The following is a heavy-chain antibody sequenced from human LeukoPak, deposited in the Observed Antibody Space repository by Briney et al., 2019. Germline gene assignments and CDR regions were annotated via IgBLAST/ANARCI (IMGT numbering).Heavy chain of an antibody. V-gene: IGHV1-46*03. CDR3: AREIPESYYFDY. CDR2: IKLGGSTT. J-gene: IGHJ4*02. CDR1: GYAFTNYY. D-gene: IGHD1-14*01. Sequence: ASVKVSCKASGYAFTNYYIHWVRQAPGQGLEWMGIIKLGGSTTIYTQKIQYTQKFQDRVTMTWDTSTSTAYMDLSSLRSEDAAVYYCAREIPESYYFDYWGQGTLVTVSS.